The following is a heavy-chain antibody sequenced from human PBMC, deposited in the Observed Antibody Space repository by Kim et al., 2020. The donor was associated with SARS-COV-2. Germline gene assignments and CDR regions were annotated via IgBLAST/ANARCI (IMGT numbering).Heavy chain of an antibody. CDR1: GFTFSSYS. CDR3: ARDLWDDSSGYYRSGLDY. J-gene: IGHJ4*02. D-gene: IGHD3-22*01. V-gene: IGHV3-21*01. Sequence: GGSLRLSCAASGFTFSSYSMNWVRQAPGKGLEWVSSISSSSSYIYYADSVKGRFTISRDNAKNSLYLQMNSLRAEDTAVYYCARDLWDDSSGYYRSGLDYWGQGTLVTVSS. CDR2: ISSSSSYI.